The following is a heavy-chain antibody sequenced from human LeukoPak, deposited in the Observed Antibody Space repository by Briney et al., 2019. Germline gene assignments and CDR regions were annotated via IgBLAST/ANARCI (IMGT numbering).Heavy chain of an antibody. CDR1: GGSFSGYY. V-gene: IGHV4-34*01. Sequence: SETLSLTCAVYGGSFSGYYWSWIRQSPGKGLEWIGEINHSGSTNYNPSLKSRVTISVDTSKNQFSLKLSSVTAADTAVYYCARGQYGSGSYYWFDPWGQGTLVTVSS. CDR2: INHSGST. CDR3: ARGQYGSGSYYWFDP. D-gene: IGHD3-10*01. J-gene: IGHJ5*02.